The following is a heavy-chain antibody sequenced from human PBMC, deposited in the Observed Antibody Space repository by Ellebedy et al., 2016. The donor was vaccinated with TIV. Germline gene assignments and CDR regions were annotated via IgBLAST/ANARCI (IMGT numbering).Heavy chain of an antibody. V-gene: IGHV4-39*01. CDR1: GGSISSGDSY. CDR2: IYYSGST. J-gene: IGHJ5*02. D-gene: IGHD3-3*01. CDR3: ARHFITIFGVALNWFNP. Sequence: SETLSLXCTVSGGSISSGDSYWGWIRQPPGKGLEWIGSIYYSGSTYYNPSLKSRVTISVDTSKNQFSLKLSSVTAADTAVYYCARHFITIFGVALNWFNPWGQGTLVTVSS.